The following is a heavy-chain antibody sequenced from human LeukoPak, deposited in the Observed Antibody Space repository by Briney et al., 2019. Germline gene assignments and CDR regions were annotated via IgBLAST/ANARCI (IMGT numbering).Heavy chain of an antibody. J-gene: IGHJ6*02. CDR3: ARVLRIFGVVIAAYYGMDV. CDR1: GFTFSSYS. CDR2: ISSSSSYI. D-gene: IGHD3-3*01. Sequence: PGGSLRLSCAASGFTFSSYSMNWVRQAPGKGLEWVSSISSSSSYIYYADSVKGRFTISRDNAKNSLYLQMNSLRAEDTAVYYCARVLRIFGVVIAAYYGMDVWGQGTTVTVSS. V-gene: IGHV3-21*01.